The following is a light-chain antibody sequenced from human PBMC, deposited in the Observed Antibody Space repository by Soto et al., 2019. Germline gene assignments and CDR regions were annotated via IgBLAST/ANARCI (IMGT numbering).Light chain of an antibody. Sequence: VLTQPPSVSAAPGQKVTISCFGSSSDIGNNYVSWYQHLPGTAPKLLIYETNKRHSGIPDRFSGSKSGTSATLDITGLQAGDEADYYCGTWDNSLSADVFGTGTKVTVL. V-gene: IGLV1-51*02. CDR2: ETN. CDR1: SSDIGNNY. J-gene: IGLJ1*01. CDR3: GTWDNSLSADV.